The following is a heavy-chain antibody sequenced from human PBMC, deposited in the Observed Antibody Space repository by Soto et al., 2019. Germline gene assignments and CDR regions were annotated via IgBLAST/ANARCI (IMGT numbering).Heavy chain of an antibody. J-gene: IGHJ4*02. CDR2: ISSTTNYI. Sequence: SLRLSCAASGFTFTRYSMNWVRQAPGKGLEWVSSISSTTNYIYYGDSMKGRFTISRDNAKNSLYLEMNSLRAEDTAVYYCARESEDLTSNFDYWGQGTLVTVSS. V-gene: IGHV3-21*06. CDR3: ARESEDLTSNFDY. CDR1: GFTFTRYS.